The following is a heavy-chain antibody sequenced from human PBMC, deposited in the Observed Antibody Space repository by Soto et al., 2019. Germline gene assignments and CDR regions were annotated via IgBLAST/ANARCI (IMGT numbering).Heavy chain of an antibody. J-gene: IGHJ4*02. CDR2: ISSTTNYI. Sequence: SLRLSCAASGFTFTRYSMNWVRQAPGKGLEWVSSISSTTNYIYYGDSMKGRFTISRDNAKNSLYLEMNSLRAEDTAVYYCARESEDLTSNFDYWGQGTLVTVSS. V-gene: IGHV3-21*06. CDR3: ARESEDLTSNFDY. CDR1: GFTFTRYS.